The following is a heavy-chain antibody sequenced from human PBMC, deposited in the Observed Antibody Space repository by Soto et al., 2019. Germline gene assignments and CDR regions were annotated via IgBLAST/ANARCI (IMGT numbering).Heavy chain of an antibody. CDR3: AKTALGWLDP. Sequence: PSETLSLTCTVSGGSISSGTFYWSWFRQHPGKGLEWIGYIYYTGNTYYNPSLKSRLTISVDTSKNQFSLKVSSVTAADTAVYYCAKTALGWLDPWGQGTLVTVSS. J-gene: IGHJ5*02. D-gene: IGHD2-21*02. CDR2: IYYTGNT. CDR1: GGSISSGTFY. V-gene: IGHV4-31*03.